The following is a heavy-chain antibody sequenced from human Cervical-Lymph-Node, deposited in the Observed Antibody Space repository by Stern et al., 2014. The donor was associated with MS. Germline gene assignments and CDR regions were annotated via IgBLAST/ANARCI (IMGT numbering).Heavy chain of an antibody. CDR3: TRRMYGSVWDNWFDP. J-gene: IGHJ5*02. CDR2: ISSRPHNYAT. V-gene: IGHV3-73*02. D-gene: IGHD6-19*01. CDR1: GFSFSGSA. Sequence: EVQLVESGGDLVQPGGSLQLSCAASGFSFSGSAMHWVRQASGKGLEWVGRISSRPHNYATGYAASVKGRFIISRDDSKNTTYLQMNSLGIEDTAVYYCTRRMYGSVWDNWFDPWGQGTLVTVSS.